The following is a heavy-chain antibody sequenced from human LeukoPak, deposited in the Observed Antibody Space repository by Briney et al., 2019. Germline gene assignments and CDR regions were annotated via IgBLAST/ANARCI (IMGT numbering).Heavy chain of an antibody. J-gene: IGHJ4*02. CDR2: ISGSGSSI. CDR3: ARRSGSYQADFDY. V-gene: IGHV3-11*01. Sequence: GGSLRLFCAASGFNPCDYYMSWIRPAPRKGLEWVSYISGSGSSIYYADSVKGRFTISRDNAKTALDLQMNSLGAEDTAVYYCARRSGSYQADFDYWGQGTLVTVSS. D-gene: IGHD1-26*01. CDR1: GFNPCDYY.